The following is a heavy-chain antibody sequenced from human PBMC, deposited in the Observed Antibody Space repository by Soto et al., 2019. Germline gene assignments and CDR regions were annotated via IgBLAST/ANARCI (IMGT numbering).Heavy chain of an antibody. V-gene: IGHV2-70*01. Sequence: TLSLTCTVSGGSISSGGYYWSWIRQPPGKALEWLALIDWDDDKYDSTSLKTRLTISKDTSKNQLVLTMTNMDPVDTATYYCARTYGVVPAAAYGMGVWGQGTTVTVSS. CDR3: ARTYGVVPAAAYGMGV. D-gene: IGHD2-2*01. CDR2: IDWDDDK. J-gene: IGHJ6*02. CDR1: GGSISSGGYY.